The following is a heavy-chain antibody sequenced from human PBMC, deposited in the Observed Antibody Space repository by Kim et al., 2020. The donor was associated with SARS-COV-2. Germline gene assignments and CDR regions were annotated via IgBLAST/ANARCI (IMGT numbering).Heavy chain of an antibody. CDR2: ISSSSSYI. CDR3: ARDGVWIAAADAFDI. Sequence: GGSLRLSCAASGFTFSSYSMNWVRQAPGKGLEWVSSISSSSSYIYYADSVKGRFTISRDNAKNSLYLQMNSLRAEDTAVYYCARDGVWIAAADAFDIWGQGTMVTVSS. V-gene: IGHV3-21*01. CDR1: GFTFSSYS. J-gene: IGHJ3*02. D-gene: IGHD6-13*01.